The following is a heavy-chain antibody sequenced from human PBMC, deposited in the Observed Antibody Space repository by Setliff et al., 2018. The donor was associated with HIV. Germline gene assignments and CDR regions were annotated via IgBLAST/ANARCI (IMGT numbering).Heavy chain of an antibody. CDR2: FDPEDDET. D-gene: IGHD3-22*01. V-gene: IGHV1-24*01. Sequence: ASVKVSCKVSGYTLTELSIHWVRQAPGKGLEWMGGFDPEDDETIYTQMFRGRVTMTRDTSTSTVYMELSGLRSEDTAVYYCAKDMNRGGYSDSSPHDFWGQGTLVTVSS. CDR3: AKDMNRGGYSDSSPHDF. CDR1: GYTLTELS. J-gene: IGHJ4*02.